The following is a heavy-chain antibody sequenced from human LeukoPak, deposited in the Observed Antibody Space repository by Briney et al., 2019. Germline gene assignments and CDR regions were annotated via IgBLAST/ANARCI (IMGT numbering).Heavy chain of an antibody. V-gene: IGHV1-69*05. D-gene: IGHD3-22*01. J-gene: IGHJ3*02. CDR1: GTTFSSYA. CDR3: ARPLRSGYYYNAFDI. Sequence: SVKVSCKAFGTTFSSYAISWVRQAPGQGLEWMGRIIPIFGTANYAQKFQGRVTITTDESTSAAYMELSSLRSEDTAVYYCARPLRSGYYYNAFDIWGQGTMVTVSS. CDR2: IIPIFGTA.